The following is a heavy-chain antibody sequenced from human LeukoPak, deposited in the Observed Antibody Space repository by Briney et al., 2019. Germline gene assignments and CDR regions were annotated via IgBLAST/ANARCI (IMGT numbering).Heavy chain of an antibody. D-gene: IGHD6-13*01. CDR1: VFSVSGYW. Sequence: GGSLRLSCAVSVFSVSGYWMTCVRQAPGEGLEWGANIKQDGSEKNYVDSVKGRFTISRDNAENSLFLQMNSLRVEDTAVYYCAREWQGGIAAAGTRIEGDYWGQGTLVAVSS. J-gene: IGHJ4*02. CDR2: IKQDGSEK. CDR3: AREWQGGIAAAGTRIEGDY. V-gene: IGHV3-7*01.